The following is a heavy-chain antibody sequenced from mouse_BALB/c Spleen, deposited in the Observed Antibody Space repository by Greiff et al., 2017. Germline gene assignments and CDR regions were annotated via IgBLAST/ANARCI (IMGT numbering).Heavy chain of an antibody. Sequence: QVTLKVSGPGILQPSQTLSLTCSFSGFSLSTSGMGVSWIRQPSGKGLEWLAHIYWDDDKRYNPSLKSRLTISKDTSRNQVFLKITSVDTADTATYYCATDGYPYAMDYWGQGTSVTVSS. J-gene: IGHJ4*01. CDR2: IYWDDDK. CDR3: ATDGYPYAMDY. V-gene: IGHV8-12*01. D-gene: IGHD2-3*01. CDR1: GFSLSTSGMG.